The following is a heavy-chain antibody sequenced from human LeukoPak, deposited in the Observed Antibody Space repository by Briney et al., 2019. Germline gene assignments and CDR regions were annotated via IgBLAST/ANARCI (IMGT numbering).Heavy chain of an antibody. CDR1: GFTFSSYA. Sequence: GGSLRLSCAASGFTFSSYAMGWVRQAPGKGLEWVSAVSGSGSTIYFADSVKGRFTISRDNAKNSLYLQMNSLRDEDTAVYYCARLEYYYVSGNYYKLFDYWGQGTLVTVCS. CDR2: VSGSGSTI. D-gene: IGHD3-10*01. J-gene: IGHJ4*02. V-gene: IGHV3-48*02. CDR3: ARLEYYYVSGNYYKLFDY.